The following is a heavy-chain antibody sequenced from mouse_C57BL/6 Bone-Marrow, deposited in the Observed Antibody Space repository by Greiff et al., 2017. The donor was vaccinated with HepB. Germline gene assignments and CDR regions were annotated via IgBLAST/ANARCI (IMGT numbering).Heavy chain of an antibody. CDR1: GFNIKDDY. V-gene: IGHV14-4*01. J-gene: IGHJ4*01. D-gene: IGHD2-4*01. Sequence: VQLQQSGAELVRPGASVKLSCTASGFNIKDDYMHWVKQRPEQGLEWIGWIDPENGDTEYASKFQGKATITAGTASNTAYLQLSSLTSEATAIYYCTTDDYYDYDSYALDYWDQGTSVTVSS. CDR3: TTDDYYDYDSYALDY. CDR2: IDPENGDT.